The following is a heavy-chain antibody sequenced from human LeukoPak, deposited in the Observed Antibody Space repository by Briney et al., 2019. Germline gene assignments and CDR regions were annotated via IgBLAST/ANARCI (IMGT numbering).Heavy chain of an antibody. Sequence: GRSLRLSCAASGFTFSSYGMHWVRQAPGKGLEGVAVISYDGSNKYYADSVKGVFTISREYSKNTLYLQMNSLRAEDAAVYYCAKVDREYGPGSYDYYYYYMDVWGKGTTVTVSS. CDR2: ISYDGSNK. J-gene: IGHJ6*03. D-gene: IGHD3-10*01. CDR3: AKVDREYGPGSYDYYYYYMDV. V-gene: IGHV3-30*18. CDR1: GFTFSSYG.